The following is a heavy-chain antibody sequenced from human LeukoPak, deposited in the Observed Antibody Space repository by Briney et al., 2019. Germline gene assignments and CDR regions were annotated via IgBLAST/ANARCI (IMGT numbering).Heavy chain of an antibody. CDR3: AKDTSIGRYCTNGVCSPFDY. J-gene: IGHJ4*02. CDR1: GFTFSSYA. CDR2: ISDTGGST. Sequence: PGGSLRLSCAAPGFTFSSYAMTWVRQAPGKGLEWVSAISDTGGSTYDADSVKGRFTISRDNSKNTLYLQMNSLRAEDTAVYYCAKDTSIGRYCTNGVCSPFDYWGQGTLVTVSS. D-gene: IGHD2-8*01. V-gene: IGHV3-23*01.